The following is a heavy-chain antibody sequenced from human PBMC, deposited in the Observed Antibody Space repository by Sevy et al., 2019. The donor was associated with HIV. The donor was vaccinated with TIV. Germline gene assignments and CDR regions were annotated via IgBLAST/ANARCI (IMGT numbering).Heavy chain of an antibody. V-gene: IGHV1-2*06. J-gene: IGHJ4*02. CDR3: ARGRAGGTYYYDSSGYYGD. CDR1: GYTFTGYY. CDR2: INPNSGDT. D-gene: IGHD3-22*01. Sequence: ASVKVSCKASGYTFTGYYMHWVRQAPGQGLEWMGRINPNSGDTNYAQKFQGRVTMTRDTSISTAYMELSRLRSDDTAVYYCARGRAGGTYYYDSSGYYGDWGQGTLVTVSS.